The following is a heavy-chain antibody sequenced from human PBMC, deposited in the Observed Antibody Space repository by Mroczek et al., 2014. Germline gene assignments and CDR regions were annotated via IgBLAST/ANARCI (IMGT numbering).Heavy chain of an antibody. V-gene: IGHV1-69*01. CDR3: AATVTTFPDYYYYYMDV. CDR1: GGTFSSYA. Sequence: QLVQSGAEVKKPGSSVKVSCKASGGTFSSYAISWVRQAPGQGLEWMGGIIPIFGTANYAQKFQGRVTITADESTSTAYMELSSLRSEDTAVYYCAATVTTFPDYYYYYMDVWGKGTTVTVSS. CDR2: IIPIFGTA. J-gene: IGHJ6*03. D-gene: IGHD4-11*01.